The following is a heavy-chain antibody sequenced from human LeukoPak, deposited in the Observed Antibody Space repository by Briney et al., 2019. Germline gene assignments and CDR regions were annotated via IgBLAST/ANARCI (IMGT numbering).Heavy chain of an antibody. CDR3: ARVERSNTMVRDAFDI. D-gene: IGHD3-10*01. V-gene: IGHV4-59*01. CDR2: IYYSGST. Sequence: KPSETLSLTCTVSGGSISSYYWSWIRQPPGKGLEWIGYIYYSGSTNYNPSLKSRVTISVDTSKNQFSLKLSSVTAADTAVYYCARVERSNTMVRDAFDIWGQRTMVTVSS. CDR1: GGSISSYY. J-gene: IGHJ3*02.